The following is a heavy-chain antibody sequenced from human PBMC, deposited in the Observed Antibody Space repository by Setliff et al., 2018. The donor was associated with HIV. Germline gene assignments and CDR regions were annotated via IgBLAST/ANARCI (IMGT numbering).Heavy chain of an antibody. CDR2: ISSSSSPI. CDR3: AREPGDILTGWSFDI. J-gene: IGHJ3*02. D-gene: IGHD3-9*01. V-gene: IGHV3-48*01. CDR1: GFTFSHYS. Sequence: PGGSLRLSCAASGFTFSHYSMNWVRQSPGKGLEWVSYISSSSSPIYYADSVKGRFTISRDNAKNSLYLQMNSLRAEDTAVYYCAREPGDILTGWSFDIWGQGTMVTVSS.